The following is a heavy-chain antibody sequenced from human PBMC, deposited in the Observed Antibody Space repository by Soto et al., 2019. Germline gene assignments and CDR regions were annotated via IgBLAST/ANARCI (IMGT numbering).Heavy chain of an antibody. Sequence: SETLSLTCTVSGGSISTNYWSWIRQPPGKGLEWIGYIYSSGSTNYNPSLESRVIISVDTSKNQFSLNLSSVTATDTAIYYCARRKGGDYGHYFDYWGQGTLVTVSS. V-gene: IGHV4-4*09. D-gene: IGHD4-17*01. J-gene: IGHJ4*02. CDR1: GGSISTNY. CDR2: IYSSGST. CDR3: ARRKGGDYGHYFDY.